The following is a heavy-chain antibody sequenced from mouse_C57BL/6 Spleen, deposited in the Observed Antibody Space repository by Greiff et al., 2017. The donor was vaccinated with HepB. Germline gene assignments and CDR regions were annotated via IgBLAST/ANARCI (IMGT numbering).Heavy chain of an antibody. CDR3: ARGGTWFAY. J-gene: IGHJ3*01. CDR2: IDPSDSYT. CDR1: GYTFTSYW. Sequence: QVQLQQPGAELVKPGASVKLSCKASGYTFTSYWMQWVKQRPGQGLEWIGEIDPSDSYTNYNQKFKGKATLTVDTSSSTAYMQLSCLTTEDSAVYYCARGGTWFAYWGQGTLVTVSA. V-gene: IGHV1-50*01.